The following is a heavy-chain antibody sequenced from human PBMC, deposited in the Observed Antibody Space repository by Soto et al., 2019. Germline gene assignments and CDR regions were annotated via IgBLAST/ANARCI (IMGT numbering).Heavy chain of an antibody. D-gene: IGHD2-2*01. CDR2: IYYSGST. Sequence: PSETLSLTCTVSGGSISSSSYYWGWIRQPPGKGLEWIGSIYYSGSTYYNPSLKSRVTISVDTSKNQFSLKLSSVTAADTAVYYCASTGYCISTSCYGYWGQGTLVTVSS. CDR3: ASTGYCISTSCYGY. CDR1: GGSISSSSYY. J-gene: IGHJ4*02. V-gene: IGHV4-39*01.